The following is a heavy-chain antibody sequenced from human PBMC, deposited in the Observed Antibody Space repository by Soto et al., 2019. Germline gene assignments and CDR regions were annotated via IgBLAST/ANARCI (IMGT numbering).Heavy chain of an antibody. V-gene: IGHV4-59*01. CDR2: IYYSGST. D-gene: IGHD6-19*01. Sequence: WETLYLTCTVSGGSISSYYWSWIRQPPGKGLEWIGYIYYSGSTNYNPSLKSRVTISVDTSKNQFSLKLSSVTAADTAVYYCARGGAGYSSGWSKRLGYFDYWGQGTLVTVSS. CDR3: ARGGAGYSSGWSKRLGYFDY. J-gene: IGHJ4*02. CDR1: GGSISSYY.